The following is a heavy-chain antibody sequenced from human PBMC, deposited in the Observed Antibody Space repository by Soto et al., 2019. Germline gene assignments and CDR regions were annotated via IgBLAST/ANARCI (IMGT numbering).Heavy chain of an antibody. CDR3: AKDSSYDGGYYFDY. CDR1: GFTFSSYG. CDR2: ISYDGSNK. D-gene: IGHD5-18*01. V-gene: IGHV3-30*18. Sequence: QVQLLESGGGVVQPGRSLRLSCAASGFTFSSYGMHWVRQAPGKGLEWVAVISYDGSNKYYADSVKGRFTISRDNSKNTLYLQMNSLRAEDTAVYYCAKDSSYDGGYYFDYWGQGTLVTFSS. J-gene: IGHJ4*02.